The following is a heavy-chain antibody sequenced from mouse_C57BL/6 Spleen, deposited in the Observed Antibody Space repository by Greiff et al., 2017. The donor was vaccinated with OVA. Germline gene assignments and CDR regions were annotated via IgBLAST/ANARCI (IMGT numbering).Heavy chain of an antibody. Sequence: QVQLQQSGAELVRSGTSVKVSCKASGYAFTNYLIEWVKQRPGQGLEWIGVINPGSGGTNYNEKFKGKATLTADKSSSTAYMQLSSLTSEDSAVYFCARSGVVPYYAMDYWGQGTSVTVSS. J-gene: IGHJ4*01. CDR2: INPGSGGT. CDR1: GYAFTNYL. V-gene: IGHV1-54*01. CDR3: ARSGVVPYYAMDY. D-gene: IGHD1-1*01.